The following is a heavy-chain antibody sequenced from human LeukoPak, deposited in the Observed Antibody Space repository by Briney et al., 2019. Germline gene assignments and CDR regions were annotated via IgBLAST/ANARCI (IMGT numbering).Heavy chain of an antibody. CDR2: IYSGGST. CDR3: AREVLTHYYDSSGYYHGAFDI. J-gene: IGHJ3*02. Sequence: PGGSLRLSCAASGFTVSSNYMSWVRQAPGKGLEWVSVIYSGGSTYYADSLKGRFTISRDNSKKMLYLQMNSLRAEDTAVYYCAREVLTHYYDSSGYYHGAFDIWGQGTMVTVSS. D-gene: IGHD3-22*01. CDR1: GFTVSSNY. V-gene: IGHV3-53*01.